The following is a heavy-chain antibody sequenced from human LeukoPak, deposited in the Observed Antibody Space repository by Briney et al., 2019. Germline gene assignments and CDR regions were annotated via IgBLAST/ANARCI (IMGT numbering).Heavy chain of an antibody. D-gene: IGHD3-10*01. CDR2: INPNSGGT. Sequence: ASVKVSCKASGYTFTGYYMHWVRQAPGQGLEWMGWINPNSGGTNYAQKFQGRVTMTRDTSISTAYMELSRLRSDDTAVYYCARVIPRSLWFGELPETIDYWGQGTLVTVSS. V-gene: IGHV1-2*02. CDR1: GYTFTGYY. CDR3: ARVIPRSLWFGELPETIDY. J-gene: IGHJ4*02.